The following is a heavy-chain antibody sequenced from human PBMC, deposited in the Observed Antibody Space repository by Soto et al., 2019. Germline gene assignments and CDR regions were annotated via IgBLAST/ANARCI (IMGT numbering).Heavy chain of an antibody. CDR2: ISSSSSTI. CDR1: GFTFSSYS. CDR3: ARDLIVVVPAAMNHYYSGMDV. J-gene: IGHJ6*02. V-gene: IGHV3-48*02. D-gene: IGHD2-2*01. Sequence: GGSLRLSCAASGFTFSSYSMNCVRQAPGKGLEWVSYISSSSSTIYYADSVKGRFTISRDNAKNSLYLQMNSLRDEDTAVYYCARDLIVVVPAAMNHYYSGMDVWGQGTTVTVS.